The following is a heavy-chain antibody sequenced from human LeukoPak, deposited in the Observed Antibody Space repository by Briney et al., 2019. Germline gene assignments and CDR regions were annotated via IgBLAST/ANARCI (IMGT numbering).Heavy chain of an antibody. CDR2: IIPIFGTA. CDR3: ARDYSNYGVNYFDY. D-gene: IGHD4-11*01. Sequence: LVASVKVSCKASGGTFSSYAISWVRQAPGQGLEWMGGIIPIFGTANYAQKFQGRVTITADESTSTAYMKLSSLRSEDTAVYYCARDYSNYGVNYFDYWGQGTLVTVSS. V-gene: IGHV1-69*13. J-gene: IGHJ4*02. CDR1: GGTFSSYA.